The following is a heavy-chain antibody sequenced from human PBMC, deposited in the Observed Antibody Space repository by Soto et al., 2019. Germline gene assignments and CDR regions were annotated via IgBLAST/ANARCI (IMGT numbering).Heavy chain of an antibody. J-gene: IGHJ4*02. CDR3: ARDINDCWSGYLY. D-gene: IGHD3-3*01. CDR2: LWYDGSNQ. CDR1: GFSFSSYA. Sequence: QVQLVESGGGVVQPGTSLRLSCAASGFSFSSYAMHWVRQAPGKGLEWVAALWYDGSNQNYAESVKGRFTISRDNSKRTVYLQMNSLKAEDTAVYYGARDINDCWSGYLYGGQGTLVTVSS. V-gene: IGHV3-33*01.